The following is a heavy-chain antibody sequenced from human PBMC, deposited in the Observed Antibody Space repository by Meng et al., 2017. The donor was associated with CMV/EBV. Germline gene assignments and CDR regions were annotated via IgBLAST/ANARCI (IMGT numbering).Heavy chain of an antibody. CDR1: FTGNG. D-gene: IGHD3-3*01. CDR2: SSAYNGNT. CDR3: ARSITISLRSSRGPYYFDY. V-gene: IGHV1-18*01. J-gene: IGHJ4*02. Sequence: FTGNGVSWVRQAPGPGLEWMGWSSAYNGNTNYAQKLQSRVTMTTDTSTSTAYMELRSLRSDDTAVYYCARSITISLRSSRGPYYFDYWGQGTLVTVSS.